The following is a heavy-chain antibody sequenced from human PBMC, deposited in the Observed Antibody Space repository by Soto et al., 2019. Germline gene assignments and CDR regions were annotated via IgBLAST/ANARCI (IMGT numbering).Heavy chain of an antibody. D-gene: IGHD2-15*01. CDR2: IYYSGST. V-gene: IGHV4-59*01. CDR1: GGSLSSYE. J-gene: IGHJ5*02. CDR3: ASVFVRSAATRYGFDP. Sequence: SETLSLNCTVSGGSLSSYEWRWLRQPPGKGLEWIGYIYYSGSTNYNPSLKSRVTISVDTSKNQFSLKLSSVTAADTAVYYCASVFVRSAATRYGFDPWGQGTLVTVSS.